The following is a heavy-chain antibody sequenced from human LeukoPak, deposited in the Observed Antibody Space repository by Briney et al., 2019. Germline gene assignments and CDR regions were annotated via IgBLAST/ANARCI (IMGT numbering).Heavy chain of an antibody. CDR3: ARDQGRITIFGAKRDYDMDV. CDR2: INPSGGST. V-gene: IGHV1-46*01. CDR1: GYTFTDYY. D-gene: IGHD3-3*01. Sequence: ASVKVSCKTSGYTFTDYYMHWVRQAPGQGLEWMGIINPSGGSTSYAQKFQGRVTMSRDTSTSTVYMELSSLRSEDTAVYYCARDQGRITIFGAKRDYDMDVWGQGTTVTVSS. J-gene: IGHJ6*02.